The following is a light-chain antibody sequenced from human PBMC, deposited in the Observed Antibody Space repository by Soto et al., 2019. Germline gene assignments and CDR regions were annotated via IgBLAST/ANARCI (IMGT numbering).Light chain of an antibody. Sequence: DIQMTQSPSSLSASVGDRVTITCRASQGISSYLAWYQQQPGRVPKLLIYGASTLQSGVPSRFSGSGSGTDLTLTISSLQPEDVATYYCQKYDNAPLTFGGGTKVEIK. V-gene: IGKV1-27*01. J-gene: IGKJ4*01. CDR1: QGISSY. CDR3: QKYDNAPLT. CDR2: GAS.